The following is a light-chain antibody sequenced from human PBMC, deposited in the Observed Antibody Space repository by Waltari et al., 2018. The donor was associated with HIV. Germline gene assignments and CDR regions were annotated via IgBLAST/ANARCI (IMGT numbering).Light chain of an antibody. CDR1: QSLSTF. V-gene: IGKV3-11*01. CDR3: QQRSDSSGYT. Sequence: IVLTQSPATLSLSPGERATLSCRASQSLSTFLAWYQQKPGQPPRLLIYGASNRATGIPARFSGSGSGTDFTLTISSLEPEDFAVYYCQQRSDSSGYTFGQGTKLEIK. J-gene: IGKJ2*01. CDR2: GAS.